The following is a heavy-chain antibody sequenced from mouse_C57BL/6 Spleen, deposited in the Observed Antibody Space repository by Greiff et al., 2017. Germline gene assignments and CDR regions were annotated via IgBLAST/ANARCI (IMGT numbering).Heavy chain of an antibody. D-gene: IGHD1-1*01. CDR2: IYPGDGDT. CDR3: ARGIYYYGSRGGYFDV. V-gene: IGHV1-80*01. Sequence: LVESGASVKISCKASGYAFSSYWMNWVKQRPGKGLEWIGQIYPGDGDTNYNGKFKGKATLTADKSSSTAYMQLSSLTSEDSAVYFCARGIYYYGSRGGYFDVWGTGTTVTVSS. CDR1: GYAFSSYW. J-gene: IGHJ1*03.